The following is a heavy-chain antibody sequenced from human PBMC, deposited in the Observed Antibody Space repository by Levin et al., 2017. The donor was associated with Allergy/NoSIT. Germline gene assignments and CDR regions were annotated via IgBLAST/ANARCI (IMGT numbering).Heavy chain of an antibody. CDR3: ARPHPVAAYFGDAFDI. CDR1: GYNFTTYW. Sequence: ASVKVSCKASGYNFTTYWISWVRQMPGKGLEWMGRIDPSDSYTNYSPSFQGHVTISADKSINTAYLQWSSLKASDTAMYYCARPHPVAAYFGDAFDIWGRGTMVTVSS. V-gene: IGHV5-10-1*01. J-gene: IGHJ3*02. D-gene: IGHD3-9*01. CDR2: IDPSDSYT.